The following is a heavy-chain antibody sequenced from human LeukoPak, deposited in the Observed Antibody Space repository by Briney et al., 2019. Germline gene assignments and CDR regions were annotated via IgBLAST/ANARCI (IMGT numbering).Heavy chain of an antibody. J-gene: IGHJ6*03. CDR2: IRYDGSNK. CDR3: AKLYSYSYYYYMDV. Sequence: GGSLRLSCAASGFTFSSYGMHWVRQAPGKGLEWVAFIRYDGSNKYYADSVKGRFTISRDNSKNTLYLQMNSLRAEDTAVYYCAKLYSYSYYYYMDVWGKGTTVTISS. D-gene: IGHD5-18*01. CDR1: GFTFSSYG. V-gene: IGHV3-30*02.